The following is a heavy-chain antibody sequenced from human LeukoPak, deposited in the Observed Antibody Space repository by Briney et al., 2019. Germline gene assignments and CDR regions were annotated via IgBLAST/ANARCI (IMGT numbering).Heavy chain of an antibody. CDR3: VRVPAYTGTWWYPDL. Sequence: PGGSLRLSCVASGFTFSNYDMHWVRHGTGKGLEWIAAIDPAGQTWYSDSVKGRFTISRENAKNALYLQMNSLRAADTAVYYCVRVPAYTGTWWYPDLWGRGTLVTVAS. J-gene: IGHJ2*01. D-gene: IGHD3-16*01. CDR2: IDPAGQT. V-gene: IGHV3-13*01. CDR1: GFTFSNYD.